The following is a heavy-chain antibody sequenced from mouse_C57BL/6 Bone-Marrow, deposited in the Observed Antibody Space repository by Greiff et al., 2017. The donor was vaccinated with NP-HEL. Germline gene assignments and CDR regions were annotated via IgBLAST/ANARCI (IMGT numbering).Heavy chain of an antibody. CDR3: ARHVPGYFDY. CDR1: GFTFSDYY. J-gene: IGHJ2*01. CDR2: ISNGGGST. V-gene: IGHV5-12*01. Sequence: EVMLVESGGGLVQPGGSLKLSCAASGFTFSDYYMYWVRQTPEKRLEWVAYISNGGGSTYYPDTVKGRFTISRDNAKNTLYLQMSRLKSEDTAMYYCARHVPGYFDYWGQGTTLTVSS. D-gene: IGHD5-1*01.